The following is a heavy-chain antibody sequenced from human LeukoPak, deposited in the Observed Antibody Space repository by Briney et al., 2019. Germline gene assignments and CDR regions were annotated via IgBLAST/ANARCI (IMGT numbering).Heavy chain of an antibody. CDR2: ISSSSYI. CDR3: ASGYDYVIVGMDV. Sequence: PGGSLRLSCAASGFTFSSYSMNWVRQAPGKGLEWVSSISSSSYIYYADSVKGRFTISRDNAKNSLYLQMNSLRAEDTAVYYCASGYDYVIVGMDVWGQGTTVTVSS. CDR1: GFTFSSYS. J-gene: IGHJ6*02. D-gene: IGHD5-12*01. V-gene: IGHV3-21*01.